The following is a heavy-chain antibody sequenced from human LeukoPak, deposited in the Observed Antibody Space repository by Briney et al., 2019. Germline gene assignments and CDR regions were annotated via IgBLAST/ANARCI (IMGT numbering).Heavy chain of an antibody. CDR3: ARARYSSSWACDY. V-gene: IGHV4-59*01. D-gene: IGHD6-13*01. CDR1: GGSISSYY. CDR2: IYYSGST. Sequence: PSETLSLTCTVSGGSISSYYWSWIRQPPGKGLEWIGYIYYSGSTNYNPSLKSRVTISVDTSKNQFSLKLSSVTAADTAVYYCARARYSSSWACDYWGQGILVTVSS. J-gene: IGHJ4*02.